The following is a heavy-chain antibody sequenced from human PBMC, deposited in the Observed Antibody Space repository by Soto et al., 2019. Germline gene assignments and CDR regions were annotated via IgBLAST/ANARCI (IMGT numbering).Heavy chain of an antibody. CDR2: IWYDGTIK. Sequence: SLRLSCAASGFIFNSYDMHWVRQAPGKGLEWVAVIWYDGTIKKYGDSVKGRFTISRDNSKTTLYLQMSSLRAEDTAVYYCAREHYYDSSGPRFDSWGPGTLVTVSS. CDR1: GFIFNSYD. CDR3: AREHYYDSSGPRFDS. D-gene: IGHD3-22*01. J-gene: IGHJ4*02. V-gene: IGHV3-33*01.